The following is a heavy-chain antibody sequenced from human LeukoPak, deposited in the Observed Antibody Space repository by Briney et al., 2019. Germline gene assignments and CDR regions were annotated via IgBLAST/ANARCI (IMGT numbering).Heavy chain of an antibody. D-gene: IGHD3-10*01. J-gene: IGHJ4*02. Sequence: ASVKVSCKASGYTFTSYDINWVRQATGQGLEWMGWMNPNSGNTGYAQKFQGRVTITRNTSISTAYMELSSLRSEDTAVYYCARAGRYYGSGSYYIGYWGQGTLVTVSS. CDR2: MNPNSGNT. CDR1: GYTFTSYD. V-gene: IGHV1-8*03. CDR3: ARAGRYYGSGSYYIGY.